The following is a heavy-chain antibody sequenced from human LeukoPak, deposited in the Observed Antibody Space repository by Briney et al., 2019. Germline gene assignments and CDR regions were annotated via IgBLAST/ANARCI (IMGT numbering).Heavy chain of an antibody. CDR1: GFTFSSYA. CDR2: IRGSGDST. CDR3: ARDHYFDISGYLDY. Sequence: GGSLRLSCVASGFTFSSYAMSWVRQAPGKGLEWVSAIRGSGDSTYYADSVKGRCTISRDNVKNSLYLEMNSLRVEDSAVYYCARDHYFDISGYLDYWGQGTPVTVSS. D-gene: IGHD3-22*01. J-gene: IGHJ4*02. V-gene: IGHV3-23*01.